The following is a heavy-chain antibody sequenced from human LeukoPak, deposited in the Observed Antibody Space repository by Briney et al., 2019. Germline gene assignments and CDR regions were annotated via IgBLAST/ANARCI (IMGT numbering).Heavy chain of an antibody. Sequence: GGSLRLSCAASGFTFSDYYMSWIRQAPGKGLEWVSYISSSSSYTNYADSVKGRFTISRDNAKNSLYLQMNSLRAEDTAVCYCAREGRSGSWYAIENWFDPWGQGTLVTVSS. D-gene: IGHD6-13*01. J-gene: IGHJ5*02. CDR2: ISSSSSYT. CDR1: GFTFSDYY. V-gene: IGHV3-11*06. CDR3: AREGRSGSWYAIENWFDP.